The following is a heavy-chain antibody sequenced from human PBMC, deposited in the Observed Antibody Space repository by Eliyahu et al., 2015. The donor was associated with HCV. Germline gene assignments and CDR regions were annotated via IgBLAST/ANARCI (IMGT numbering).Heavy chain of an antibody. V-gene: IGHV4-59*01. CDR2: VSDSGXT. J-gene: IGHJ4*02. Sequence: QVQLQESGPGLVKPSETLSLTCTVSSGSISXYYWNWIRQPPGKGLEWIGYVSDSGXTSYNPSLKSRVTISVDTSKNQFSLNLRSVTPADTAVYYCARGTSMSGYNYGRYFDYWGQGILVTVSS. D-gene: IGHD5-18*01. CDR1: SGSISXYY. CDR3: ARGTSMSGYNYGRYFDY.